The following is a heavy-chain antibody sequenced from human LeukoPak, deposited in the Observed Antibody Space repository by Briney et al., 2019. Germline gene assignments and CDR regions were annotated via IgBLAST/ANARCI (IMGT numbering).Heavy chain of an antibody. Sequence: GGSLRLSCAASGITFDDYAMHWVRQVPGKGLKGSSGITWNSVTIGYADSVKGRFTISRDNPKNSLYLQMNSLRVEDTALYYCAKDYYGSGTYVDFWGLGTLVTVSS. CDR1: GITFDDYA. CDR3: AKDYYGSGTYVDF. J-gene: IGHJ4*02. D-gene: IGHD3-10*01. V-gene: IGHV3-9*01. CDR2: ITWNSVTI.